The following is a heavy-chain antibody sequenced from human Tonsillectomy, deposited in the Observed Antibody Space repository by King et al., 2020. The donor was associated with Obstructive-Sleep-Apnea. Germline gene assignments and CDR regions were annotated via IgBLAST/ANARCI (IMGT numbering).Heavy chain of an antibody. CDR2: IYPGDSDT. J-gene: IGHJ4*02. CDR3: ARFGCSGGSCFPPSYFDY. Sequence: VQLVQSGAEVKKPGESLKISCKGSGYSFTSYWIGWVRQMTGKGLEWKGIIYPGDSDTRYSPSFQGQVTISADKSISTAYLQWSSLKASDTAMYYCARFGCSGGSCFPPSYFDYWGQGTLVTVSS. CDR1: GYSFTSYW. D-gene: IGHD2-15*01. V-gene: IGHV5-51*01.